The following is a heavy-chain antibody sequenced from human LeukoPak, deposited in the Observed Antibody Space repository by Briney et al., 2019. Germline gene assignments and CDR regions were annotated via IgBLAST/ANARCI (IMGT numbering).Heavy chain of an antibody. CDR3: ARDRGDYVSSPYWYFDL. J-gene: IGHJ2*01. D-gene: IGHD4-17*01. CDR1: GGSISSSSYY. CDR2: IYYSGST. Sequence: SETLSLTCTVSGGSISSSSYYWGWIRQPPGKGLEWIGSIYYSGSTYYNPSLKSRVTISVDTSKNQFSLRLSSVTAADTAVYYCARDRGDYVSSPYWYFDLWGRGTLVTVSS. V-gene: IGHV4-39*07.